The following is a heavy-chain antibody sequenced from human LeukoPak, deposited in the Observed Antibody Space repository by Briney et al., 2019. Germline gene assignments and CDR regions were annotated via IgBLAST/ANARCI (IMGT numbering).Heavy chain of an antibody. CDR2: IYPGDSDT. CDR1: GSSFTNYW. J-gene: IGHJ4*02. V-gene: IGHV5-51*01. D-gene: IGHD1-14*01. CDR3: ARHNREYASDSPLDY. Sequence: GESLQISCQGSGSSFTNYWIGWVRQLPGKGLEWMGIIYPGDSDTRYSPSFQGQVTISADKSISTAYLQWSSLKASDTAMYYCARHNREYASDSPLDYWGQGTLVSVSS.